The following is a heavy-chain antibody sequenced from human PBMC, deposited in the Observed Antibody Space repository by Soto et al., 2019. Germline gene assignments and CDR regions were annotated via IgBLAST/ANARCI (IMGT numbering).Heavy chain of an antibody. D-gene: IGHD2-2*01. CDR3: ARIPGSPRVPKGYYFDY. V-gene: IGHV4-39*01. CDR2: IYYSGST. J-gene: IGHJ4*02. Sequence: SETLSLTCTVSGGSISSSSYYWGWIRQPPGKGLEWIGSIYYSGSTYYNPSLKSRVTISVDTPKNQFSLKLSSVTAADTAVYYCARIPGSPRVPKGYYFDYWGQGTLVTVS. CDR1: GGSISSSSYY.